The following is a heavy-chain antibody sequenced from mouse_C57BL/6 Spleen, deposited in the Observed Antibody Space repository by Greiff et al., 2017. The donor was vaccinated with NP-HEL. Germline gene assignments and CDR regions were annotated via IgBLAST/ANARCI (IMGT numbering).Heavy chain of an antibody. V-gene: IGHV1-80*01. D-gene: IGHD1-1*01. J-gene: IGHJ4*01. CDR3: ARGCYGSSYAMDY. Sequence: VQLQQSGAELVKPGASVKISCKASGYAFSSYWMNWVKQRPGKGLEWIGQIYPGDGDTNYNGKFKGKATLTADKSYSTAYMQLSSLTSEDYTVYVCARGCYGSSYAMDYWGQGTSVTVSS. CDR2: IYPGDGDT. CDR1: GYAFSSYW.